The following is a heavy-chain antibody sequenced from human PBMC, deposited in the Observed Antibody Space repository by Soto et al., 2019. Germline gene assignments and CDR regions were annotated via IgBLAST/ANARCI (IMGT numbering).Heavy chain of an antibody. D-gene: IGHD2-15*01. CDR1: GYTFTSYY. J-gene: IGHJ4*02. V-gene: IGHV1-46*01. CDR2: INPSGGST. CDR3: ARDPCCSGGSCYPRMDY. Sequence: QVQLVQSGAEVKKPGASVKVSCKASGYTFTSYYMHWVRQAPGQGLEWMGIINPSGGSTTYAQKFQGRVTMTRDTSTSTVHLQLSSLRSEATAVYYCARDPCCSGGSCYPRMDYWGQGTLVTVSS.